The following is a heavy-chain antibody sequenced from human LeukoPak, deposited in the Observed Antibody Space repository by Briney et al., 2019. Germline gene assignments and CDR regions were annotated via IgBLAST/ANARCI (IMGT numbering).Heavy chain of an antibody. D-gene: IGHD3-3*01. J-gene: IGHJ6*02. CDR1: GYTFTGYY. CDR2: INPNSGGT. V-gene: IGHV1-2*02. Sequence: ASVKVSCKASGYTFTGYYMYWGRQGPGQGLEWEWGINPNSGGTHYAQKGQGRGTMTRDTPNSQAYIQLSRLRADDTAVYCCARGVDFCSGYWTYGMDVWGQGNTVTVSS. CDR3: ARGVDFCSGYWTYGMDV.